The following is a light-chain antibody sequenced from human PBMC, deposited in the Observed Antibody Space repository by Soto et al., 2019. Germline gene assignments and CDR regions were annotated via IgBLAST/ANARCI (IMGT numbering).Light chain of an antibody. Sequence: QSALTQPASVSGSPGQSIAISCTGTSSDVGGFNYVSWYQQHPGKAPKFMIYDVSSRPSGVSDRFSGSKSGNTASLTISGLQAEDEDDYYCASYTTSSTYVFGTGTKVTVL. V-gene: IGLV2-14*03. J-gene: IGLJ1*01. CDR1: SSDVGGFNY. CDR3: ASYTTSSTYV. CDR2: DVS.